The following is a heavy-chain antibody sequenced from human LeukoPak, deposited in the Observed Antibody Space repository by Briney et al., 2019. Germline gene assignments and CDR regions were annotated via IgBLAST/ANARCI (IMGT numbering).Heavy chain of an antibody. CDR2: MNPKSGGT. J-gene: IGHJ5*02. CDR1: GYTFTNSY. D-gene: IGHD2-2*01. V-gene: IGHV1-2*02. CDR3: ARAGGSSWFDP. Sequence: ASVKVSCKAPGYTFTNSYIHWVRQAPGQGLEWMGSMNPKSGGTKYAQKFQGRVSMTRDTSISTAYMELASLTSDDTAVYYCARAGGSSWFDPWGQETLVTVSS.